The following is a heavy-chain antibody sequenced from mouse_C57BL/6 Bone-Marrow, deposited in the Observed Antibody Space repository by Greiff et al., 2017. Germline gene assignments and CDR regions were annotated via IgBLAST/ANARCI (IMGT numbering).Heavy chain of an antibody. Sequence: VKVVESGPGLVAPSQSLSITCTVSGFSLTSYAISWVRQPPGKGLEWLGVIWTGGGTNYNSALKSRLSISKDNSKSQVFLKMNSLQTDDTARYYCARNYYYGSSYAPYAMDYWGQGTSVTVSS. CDR3: ARNYYYGSSYAPYAMDY. J-gene: IGHJ4*01. CDR2: IWTGGGT. CDR1: GFSLTSYA. D-gene: IGHD1-1*01. V-gene: IGHV2-9-1*01.